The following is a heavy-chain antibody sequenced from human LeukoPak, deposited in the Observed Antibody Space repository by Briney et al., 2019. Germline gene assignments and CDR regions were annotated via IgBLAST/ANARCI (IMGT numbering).Heavy chain of an antibody. CDR1: KFAFSDYS. Sequence: AGSLSLSRAASKFAFSDYSMSWVRQAPGKGLEWVLSISSIRNYIYYADPVKGRFTVSRDNAKNSLYLQMNSLRAEDTAVYYCARGLGSSSWYLTLEGGYYFDYWGQGTLVTVSS. CDR2: ISSIRNYI. D-gene: IGHD6-13*01. J-gene: IGHJ4*02. CDR3: ARGLGSSSWYLTLEGGYYFDY. V-gene: IGHV3-21*01.